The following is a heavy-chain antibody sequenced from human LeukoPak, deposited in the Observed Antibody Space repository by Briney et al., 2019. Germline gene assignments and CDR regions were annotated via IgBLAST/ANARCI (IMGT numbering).Heavy chain of an antibody. Sequence: GGSLRLSCAASGFTFSIYAMSWVRQAPGKGLEWVANIKDDGSEKYYVDSVKGRFTISRDDAKNSLYLQMNSLRAEDTAVYYCARARDSSWDYWGQGTLVTVSS. CDR3: ARARDSSWDY. J-gene: IGHJ4*02. D-gene: IGHD6-13*01. CDR2: IKDDGSEK. CDR1: GFTFSIYA. V-gene: IGHV3-7*03.